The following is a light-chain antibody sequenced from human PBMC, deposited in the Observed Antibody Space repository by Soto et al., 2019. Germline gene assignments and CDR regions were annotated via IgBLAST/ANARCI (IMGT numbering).Light chain of an antibody. V-gene: IGKV1-5*01. CDR1: QSISSW. J-gene: IGKJ1*01. CDR3: QQYNSYWT. Sequence: IQITQSPCSLSASVGDRVAITCRASQSISSWLAWYQQMPGKAPKLLIYDASSLHSGVPSRFSGSGSGTEFTLTISSLQPDDFATYSCQQYNSYWTFGQATKVDI. CDR2: DAS.